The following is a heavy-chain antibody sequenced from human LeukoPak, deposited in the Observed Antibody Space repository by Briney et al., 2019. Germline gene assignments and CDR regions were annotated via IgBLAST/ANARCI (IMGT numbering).Heavy chain of an antibody. CDR3: ARAYYDSSGYYSYYFDY. CDR1: GYTFTSYA. D-gene: IGHD3-22*01. J-gene: IGHJ4*02. V-gene: IGHV1-3*03. Sequence: ASVKVSCKASGYTFTSYAMHWVRQAPGQRPEWMGWINAGNGNTKYSQEFQGRVTITRDTSASTAYMELSSLRSEDMAVYYCARAYYDSSGYYSYYFDYWGQGTLVTVSS. CDR2: INAGNGNT.